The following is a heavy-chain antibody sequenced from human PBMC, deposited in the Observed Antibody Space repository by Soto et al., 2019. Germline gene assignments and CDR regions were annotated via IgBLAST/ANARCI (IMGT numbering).Heavy chain of an antibody. CDR2: VDYTGSD. V-gene: IGHV4-39*01. Sequence: QLQLQESGPGLVKPSETLSLTCSVSGDSLSSSYYYWGWIRQPPGERLEWIARVDYTGSDYYSPSLRSRVTISVDTSNNDFSPKVDAVSAADTALYYCARQGINRGFGPGAFDIWGQGTTVIVSS. J-gene: IGHJ3*02. D-gene: IGHD1-20*01. CDR3: ARQGINRGFGPGAFDI. CDR1: GDSLSSSYYY.